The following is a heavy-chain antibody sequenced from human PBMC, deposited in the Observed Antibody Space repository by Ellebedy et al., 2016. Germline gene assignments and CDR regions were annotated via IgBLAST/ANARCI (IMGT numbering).Heavy chain of an antibody. CDR2: IESNTDGGTT. Sequence: GESLKISXAASGFTFSNAWMSWVRQAPGKGLEWVGRIESNTDGGTTHYAAPVKGRFAISRDDSTNTLFLQMNSLRVEDTAVYYCARIDTLGYTFDYWGQGSLVTVSS. D-gene: IGHD2-2*02. CDR1: GFTFSNAW. J-gene: IGHJ4*02. CDR3: ARIDTLGYTFDY. V-gene: IGHV3-15*04.